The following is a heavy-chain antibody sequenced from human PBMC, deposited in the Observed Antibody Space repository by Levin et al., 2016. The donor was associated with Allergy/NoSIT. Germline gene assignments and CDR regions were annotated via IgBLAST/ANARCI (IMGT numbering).Heavy chain of an antibody. CDR2: INHSGST. J-gene: IGHJ6*02. CDR3: TRGGYYYDSSGYYSDHYYYYYGMDV. Sequence: SETLSLTCAVYGGSFSGYYWSWIRQPPGKGLEWIGEINHSGSTNYNPSLKSRVTISVDTSKNQFSLKLSSVTAADTAVYYCTRGGYYYDSSGYYSDHYYYYYGMDVWGQGTTVTVSS. V-gene: IGHV4-34*01. D-gene: IGHD3-22*01. CDR1: GGSFSGYY.